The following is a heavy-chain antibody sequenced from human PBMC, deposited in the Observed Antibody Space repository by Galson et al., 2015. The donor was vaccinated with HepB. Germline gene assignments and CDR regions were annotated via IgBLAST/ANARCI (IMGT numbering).Heavy chain of an antibody. V-gene: IGHV3-33*08. Sequence: SLRLSCAASGFTFSSYSMHWVRQAPGKGLEWVAIIWYDGSNKYYADSVKGRFTISRDNSKNTLYLQMNSLRAEDTAVYYCARDGVGSHGFHYYMDVWGKGTTVTVS. CDR1: GFTFSSYS. D-gene: IGHD1-26*01. J-gene: IGHJ6*03. CDR3: ARDGVGSHGFHYYMDV. CDR2: IWYDGSNK.